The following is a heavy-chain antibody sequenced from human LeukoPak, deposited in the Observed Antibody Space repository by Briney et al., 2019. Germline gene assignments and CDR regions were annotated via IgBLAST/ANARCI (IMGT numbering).Heavy chain of an antibody. V-gene: IGHV1-8*03. D-gene: IGHD6-13*01. J-gene: IGHJ4*02. Sequence: GASVKVSCKASGYTFTGYYMHWVRQAPGQGLEWMGWINPNSGNTGYAQKFQGRVTITRNTSISTAYMELSSLRSEDTAVYYCARGLGSQRKNIAALGYWGQGTLVTVSS. CDR1: GYTFTGYY. CDR3: ARGLGSQRKNIAALGY. CDR2: INPNSGNT.